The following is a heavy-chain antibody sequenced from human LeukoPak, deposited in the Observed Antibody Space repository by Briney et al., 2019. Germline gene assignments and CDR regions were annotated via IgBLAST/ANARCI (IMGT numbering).Heavy chain of an antibody. CDR3: APQGDGYNSPFDY. D-gene: IGHD5-24*01. CDR2: INWNGGST. CDR1: GFTFDDYG. V-gene: IGHV3-20*04. J-gene: IGHJ4*02. Sequence: RAGGSLRLSCAASGFTFDDYGMSWVRQAPGKGLEWVSNINWNGGSTGYADSVRGRFTISRDNAKNSLYLQMNSLRAEDTAVYYCAPQGDGYNSPFDYWGQGTLVTVSS.